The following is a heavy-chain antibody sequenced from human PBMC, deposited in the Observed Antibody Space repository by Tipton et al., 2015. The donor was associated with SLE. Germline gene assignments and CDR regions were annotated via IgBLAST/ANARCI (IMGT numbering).Heavy chain of an antibody. CDR2: VHYSGST. CDR3: ARDEYRYDATGYHLLGHFDF. Sequence: TLSLTCTVSGGSIGSNYWSWIRQPPGKGLEWLGYVHYSGSTNYNPSLKSRVTISVDTSKNQFSLKLSSVTAADTAVYYCARDEYRYDATGYHLLGHFDFWGQGTLVTVSS. V-gene: IGHV4-59*12. D-gene: IGHD3-22*01. CDR1: GGSIGSNY. J-gene: IGHJ4*02.